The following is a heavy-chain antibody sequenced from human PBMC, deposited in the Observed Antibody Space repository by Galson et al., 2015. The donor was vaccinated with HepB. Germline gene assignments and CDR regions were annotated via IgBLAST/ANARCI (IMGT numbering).Heavy chain of an antibody. J-gene: IGHJ5*02. D-gene: IGHD2-15*01. CDR2: ISAYDRST. Sequence: SVKVSCKASGYPFTKYGIYWVRQAPGQGLEWMGWISAYDRSTSYAQKLQGRVTMTTDTSTTTAYMELRSLRSDDTAVYYCARGALVAVVAATQNNWFDPWGQGTLVTVSS. V-gene: IGHV1-18*01. CDR1: GYPFTKYG. CDR3: ARGALVAVVAATQNNWFDP.